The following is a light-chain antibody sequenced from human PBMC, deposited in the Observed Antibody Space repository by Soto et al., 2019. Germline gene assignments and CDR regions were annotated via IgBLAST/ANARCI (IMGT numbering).Light chain of an antibody. CDR3: QQYESTPTT. V-gene: IGKV4-1*01. CDR2: WPS. Sequence: DIVMTQSPDSLAVSLGERATIHFTSSQSALYSSNNKNYLAWYQQRPGQPPKLLIYWPSTRESGVPDRFSGSGSGTDFTLTITRLKAEDGAVYYCQQYESTPTTFGQWTQLEIK. J-gene: IGKJ2*01. CDR1: QSALYSSNNKNY.